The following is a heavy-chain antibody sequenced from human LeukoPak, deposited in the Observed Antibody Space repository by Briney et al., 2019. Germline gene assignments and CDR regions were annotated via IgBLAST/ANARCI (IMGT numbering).Heavy chain of an antibody. CDR1: GYTFTSYG. V-gene: IGHV1-2*02. Sequence: ASVKVSCKASGYTFTSYGISWVRQAPGQGLEWMGWINPNSGGTNYAQKFQGRVTMTRDTSISTAYMELSRLRSDDTAVYYCARDEVLRYFDWSTPHILDVWGKGTTVTISS. CDR3: ARDEVLRYFDWSTPHILDV. J-gene: IGHJ6*04. CDR2: INPNSGGT. D-gene: IGHD3-9*01.